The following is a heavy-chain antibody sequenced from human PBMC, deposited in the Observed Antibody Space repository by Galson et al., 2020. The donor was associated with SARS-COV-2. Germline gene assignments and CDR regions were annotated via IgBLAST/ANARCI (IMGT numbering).Heavy chain of an antibody. CDR2: IDWDDDK. J-gene: IGHJ4*02. Sequence: ESGPTLKPTQTLTLTCTFSGFSLSTSGMCVSWIRQPPGKALEWLARIDWDDDKYYSTSLKTRLTISKDTSKNQVVLTMTNMDPVDTATYYCARKYDSRAPFDYWGQGTLVTVSS. D-gene: IGHD3-22*01. CDR1: GFSLSTSGMC. CDR3: ARKYDSRAPFDY. V-gene: IGHV2-70*11.